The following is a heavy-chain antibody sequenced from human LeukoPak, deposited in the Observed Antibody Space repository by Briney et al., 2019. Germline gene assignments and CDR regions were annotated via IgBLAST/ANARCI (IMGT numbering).Heavy chain of an antibody. CDR1: GFTFSSYA. CDR2: ISGSGGST. D-gene: IGHD3-3*01. CDR3: AKDAYYDSSLSYGMDV. Sequence: PGGSLRLSCAASGFTFSSYAMSWVRQAPGKGLEWVSAISGSGGSTYYADSVKGRFTISRDNSKNTLYLQMNSLRAEDTAVYCCAKDAYYDSSLSYGMDVWGQGTTVTVSS. J-gene: IGHJ6*02. V-gene: IGHV3-23*01.